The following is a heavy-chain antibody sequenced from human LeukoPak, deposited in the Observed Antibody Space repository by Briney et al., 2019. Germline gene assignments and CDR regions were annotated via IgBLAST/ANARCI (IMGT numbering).Heavy chain of an antibody. D-gene: IGHD3-22*01. CDR2: IYYSGST. Sequence: SETLFLTCTVSGGSISSYYWSWIRQPPGKGLEWIGYIYYSGSTNYNPSLKSRVTISVDTSKNQFSLKLSSVTAADTAVYYCARVERRYYDSSGAFDYWGQGTLVTVSS. V-gene: IGHV4-59*01. J-gene: IGHJ4*02. CDR1: GGSISSYY. CDR3: ARVERRYYDSSGAFDY.